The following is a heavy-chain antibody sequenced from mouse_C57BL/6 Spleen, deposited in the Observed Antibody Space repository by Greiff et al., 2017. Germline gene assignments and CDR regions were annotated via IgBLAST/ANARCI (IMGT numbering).Heavy chain of an antibody. J-gene: IGHJ2*01. CDR2: IYPGDGDT. Sequence: VKLQESGPELVKPGASVKISCKASGYAFSSSWMNWVKQRPGKGLEWIGRIYPGDGDTNYNGKFKGKATLTADKSSSTAYMQLSSLTSEDSAVYFCARDGYDHGGDYFDYWGQGTTLTVSS. V-gene: IGHV1-82*01. D-gene: IGHD2-2*01. CDR1: GYAFSSSW. CDR3: ARDGYDHGGDYFDY.